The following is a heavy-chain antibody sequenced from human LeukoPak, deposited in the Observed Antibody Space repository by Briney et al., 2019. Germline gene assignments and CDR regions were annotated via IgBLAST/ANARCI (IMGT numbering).Heavy chain of an antibody. D-gene: IGHD6-19*01. V-gene: IGHV1-18*01. Sequence: APVKVSCKASGYTFTSYGISWVRQAPGQGLEWMGWISAYNGNTNYAQKLQGRVTMTTDTSTSTAYMELRSLRSDDTAVYYCARDQAVAGTTSYFDYWGQGTLVTVSS. CDR3: ARDQAVAGTTSYFDY. CDR1: GYTFTSYG. J-gene: IGHJ4*02. CDR2: ISAYNGNT.